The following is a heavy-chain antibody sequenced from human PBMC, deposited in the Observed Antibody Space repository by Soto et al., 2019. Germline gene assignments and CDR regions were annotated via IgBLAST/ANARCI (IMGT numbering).Heavy chain of an antibody. J-gene: IGHJ5*02. CDR1: GVSISSCVYY. CDR3: ARQLGYCSGGSCYPNWSDP. CDR2: IYYSGST. V-gene: IGHV4-31*03. D-gene: IGHD2-15*01. Sequence: SETLSLTCTVSGVSISSCVYYWSWIRQHPGKGLELIGYIYYSGSTYYNPSLNSRVTISVDTSKNQFSLKLSSVTAADMAVYYCARQLGYCSGGSCYPNWSDPWGQGTLVTVSS.